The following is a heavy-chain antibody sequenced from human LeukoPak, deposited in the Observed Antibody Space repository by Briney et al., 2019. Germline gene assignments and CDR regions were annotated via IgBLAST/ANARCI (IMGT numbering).Heavy chain of an antibody. D-gene: IGHD2-8*02. CDR1: GGSISRYY. CDR3: AAGGLSYYFDY. J-gene: IGHJ4*02. Sequence: PSETLSLTCTVSGGSISRYYWSWIRQPAGKGLEWIGRIYTSGSTNYNPSLKSRVTTSVDTSKNQFSLKLSSVTAADTAVYYCAAGGLSYYFDYWGRGTLVTVSS. CDR2: IYTSGST. V-gene: IGHV4-4*07.